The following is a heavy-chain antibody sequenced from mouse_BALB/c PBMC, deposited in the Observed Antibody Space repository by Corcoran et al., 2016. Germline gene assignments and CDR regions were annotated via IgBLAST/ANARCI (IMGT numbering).Heavy chain of an antibody. J-gene: IGHJ2*01. CDR3: ASYYGNYFDD. V-gene: IGHV1-84*02. CDR1: GYTFTDYY. D-gene: IGHD2-1*01. Sequence: QIQLQQSGPELVKPGASVKISCKASGYTFTDYYINWVKQKPGQGLEWIGWIYPGSGNTKYNEKFKGKATLTVDTSSSTAYMQLSSLTSEDTAVYVCASYYGNYFDDWGQGTTLTVSS. CDR2: IYPGSGNT.